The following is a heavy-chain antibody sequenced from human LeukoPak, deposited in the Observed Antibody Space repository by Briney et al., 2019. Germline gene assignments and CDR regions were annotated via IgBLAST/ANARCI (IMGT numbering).Heavy chain of an antibody. J-gene: IGHJ6*02. D-gene: IGHD2-15*01. CDR2: ISDSAGTT. CDR3: AKDRVVDRYNGLDV. V-gene: IGHV3-23*01. Sequence: GGSLRLSCAASEFTFNKFAMSWVRQAPGKGLEWVSAISDSAGTTNYADSVKGRFSISRDNSKNTLYLQMNSLRAEDTAVYYCAKDRVVDRYNGLDVWGRGTTVTVSS. CDR1: EFTFNKFA.